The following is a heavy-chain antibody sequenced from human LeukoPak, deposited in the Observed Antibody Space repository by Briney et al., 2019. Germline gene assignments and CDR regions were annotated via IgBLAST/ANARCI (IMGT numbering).Heavy chain of an antibody. CDR3: AREGADGSGSYYNRFDPFDY. CDR1: GGSISSGSYY. D-gene: IGHD3-10*01. CDR2: IYTSGST. V-gene: IGHV4-61*02. Sequence: TSETLSLTCTVSGGSISSGSYYWSWIRQPAGKGLEWIGRIYTSGSTNYNPSLKSRVTISVDTSKNQFSLKLSSVTAADTAVYYCAREGADGSGSYYNRFDPFDYWGQGTLVTVSS. J-gene: IGHJ4*02.